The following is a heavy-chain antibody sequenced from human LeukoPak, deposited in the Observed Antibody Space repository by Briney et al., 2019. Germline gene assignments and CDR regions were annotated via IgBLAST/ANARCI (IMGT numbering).Heavy chain of an antibody. CDR1: GFTFSNYA. J-gene: IGHJ4*02. CDR2: LGVNGRST. D-gene: IGHD3-10*01. Sequence: GGSLRLSCSASGFTFSNYAMHWVRQAPGKGLEYVSALGVNGRSTYYADSVKGRFTVSRDNSKNTLYLQLNSLRAEDTAVYYCAKDPMVRGSTYDYWGQGTLVTVSS. V-gene: IGHV3-64*04. CDR3: AKDPMVRGSTYDY.